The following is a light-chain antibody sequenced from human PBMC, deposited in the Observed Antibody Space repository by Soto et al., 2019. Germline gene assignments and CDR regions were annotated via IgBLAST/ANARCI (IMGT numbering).Light chain of an antibody. J-gene: IGKJ3*01. CDR3: QQSHSTPFT. CDR1: QSIGVY. V-gene: IGKV1-39*01. CDR2: LAS. Sequence: DIQMTQSPSSLSASVGDRVTITCRASQSIGVYLHWYQQKPGKAPQLLMYLASSLQSGVPSRFSGSGSGTDFTLTISSLQPEDFATYYCQQSHSTPFTFGPGTKVDV.